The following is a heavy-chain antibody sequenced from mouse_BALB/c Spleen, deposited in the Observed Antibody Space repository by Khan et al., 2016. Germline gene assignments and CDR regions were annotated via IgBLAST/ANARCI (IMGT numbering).Heavy chain of an antibody. CDR1: GYTFTNYG. D-gene: IGHD2-3*01. J-gene: IGHJ3*01. CDR3: ARWDGYYTWFAY. CDR2: INTNTGEP. Sequence: QIQLVQSGPELKKPGETVKISCKASGYTFTNYGMNWVKQAPGKGLKWMGWINTNTGEPTYAEEFKGRFAFSLETSASTAYLQINNLKNEDTATYCCARWDGYYTWFAYWGQGTLVTVSA. V-gene: IGHV9-3*02.